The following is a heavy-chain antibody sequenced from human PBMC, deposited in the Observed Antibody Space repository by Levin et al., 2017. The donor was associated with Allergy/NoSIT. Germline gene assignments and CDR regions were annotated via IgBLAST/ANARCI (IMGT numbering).Heavy chain of an antibody. D-gene: IGHD6-19*01. CDR1: GFTFDDYA. CDR2: ISWNSGSI. V-gene: IGHV3-9*01. CDR3: AKALAVAGLGFSAFDI. Sequence: QPGGSLRLSCAASGFTFDDYAMHWVRQAPGKGLEWVSGISWNSGSIGYADSVKGRFTISRDNAKNSLYLQMHSLRTEDTALYYCAKALAVAGLGFSAFDIWGRGTMVTVSS. J-gene: IGHJ3*02.